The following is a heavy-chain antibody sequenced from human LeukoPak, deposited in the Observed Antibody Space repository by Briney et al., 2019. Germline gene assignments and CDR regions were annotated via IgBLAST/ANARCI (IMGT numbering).Heavy chain of an antibody. J-gene: IGHJ5*02. CDR1: GDSINTYY. D-gene: IGHD3-10*01. CDR2: IYYRVTS. V-gene: IGHV4-59*01. CDR3: ARGGYYGSGNDFRFDP. Sequence: PSETLSLTCTVSGDSINTYYWSWIRQPPGKGLECIGYIYYRVTSDYNPSLKSRVTISVETSKNQFSLKLKSVTAADTAVYYCARGGYYGSGNDFRFDPWGQGTLVTVSS.